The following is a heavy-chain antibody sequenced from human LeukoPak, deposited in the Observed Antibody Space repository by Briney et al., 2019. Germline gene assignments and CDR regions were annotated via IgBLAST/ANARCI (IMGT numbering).Heavy chain of an antibody. V-gene: IGHV3-23*01. CDR2: ISNNGGYT. D-gene: IGHD3-9*01. CDR3: ARAAGPRGELRYFDWLGGGYYFDY. CDR1: GFTFSSSA. Sequence: GGSLRPSCAASGFTFSSSAMSWVRQAPGKGLEWVSAISNNGGYTYYADSVQGRFTISRDNSKNTLYLQMNSLRAEDTAVYYCARAAGPRGELRYFDWLGGGYYFDYWGQGTLVTVSS. J-gene: IGHJ4*02.